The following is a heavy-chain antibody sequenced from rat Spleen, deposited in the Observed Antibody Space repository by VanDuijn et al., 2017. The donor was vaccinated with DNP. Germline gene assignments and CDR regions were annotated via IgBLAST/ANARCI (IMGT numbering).Heavy chain of an antibody. CDR1: GFSITSNY. J-gene: IGHJ4*01. Sequence: EVQLQESGPGLVKPSQSLSLTCSVTGFSITSNYWAWIRKFPGNKLEWMGYINSEGSTYYNPSLKSRISITRDTSKNQLFLQVNSVTTEDTATYYCARWPGYNPPYAMDAWGQGTSVTVSS. D-gene: IGHD1-4*01. CDR2: INSEGST. CDR3: ARWPGYNPPYAMDA. V-gene: IGHV3-3*01.